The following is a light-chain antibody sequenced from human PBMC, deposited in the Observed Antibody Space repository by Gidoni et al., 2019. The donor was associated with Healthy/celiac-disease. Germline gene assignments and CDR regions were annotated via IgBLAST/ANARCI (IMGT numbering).Light chain of an antibody. CDR2: DAS. V-gene: IGKV3-11*01. Sequence: EIVLTQSPATLSLSPGERATLSCRASQSVSSYVAWYQQKPGQAPRLLIYDASNRATGIPARFSGSGSGTDFTLTISSLEPEDFAVYYCQQRSNWPPYTFXXXTKLEIK. CDR1: QSVSSY. CDR3: QQRSNWPPYT. J-gene: IGKJ2*01.